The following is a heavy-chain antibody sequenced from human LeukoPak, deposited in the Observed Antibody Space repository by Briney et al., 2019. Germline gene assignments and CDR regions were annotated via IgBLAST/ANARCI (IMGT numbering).Heavy chain of an antibody. CDR1: GFTFSSYW. V-gene: IGHV3-7*03. CDR2: IKQDGSEK. D-gene: IGHD3-22*01. CDR3: ARAAHYDYYYMDV. Sequence: PGGSLRLSCAASGFTFSSYWMSWVRQAPGKGLEWVANIKQDGSEKYYVDSVKGRFTISRDNAKNSLYLQMNSLRAEDTALYYCARAAHYDYYYMDVWGKGTTVTVSS. J-gene: IGHJ6*03.